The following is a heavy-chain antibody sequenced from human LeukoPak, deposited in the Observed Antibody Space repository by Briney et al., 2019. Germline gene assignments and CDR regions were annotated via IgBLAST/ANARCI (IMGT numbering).Heavy chain of an antibody. Sequence: GGPLSLSLEASGFTFSGYAMSGGGQAPGKGLDWVSGFSGSGGSTYYADSVKGRFTISRDNSKNTLYLQMNSLRAEDTAVYYCAKGRAYCGGDCYRGLLDYWGQGTLVTVSS. J-gene: IGHJ4*02. CDR1: GFTFSGYA. CDR2: FSGSGGST. D-gene: IGHD2-21*02. V-gene: IGHV3-23*01. CDR3: AKGRAYCGGDCYRGLLDY.